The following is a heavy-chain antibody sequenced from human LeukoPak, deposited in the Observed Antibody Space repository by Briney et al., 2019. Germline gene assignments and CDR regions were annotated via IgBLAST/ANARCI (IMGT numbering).Heavy chain of an antibody. J-gene: IGHJ4*02. D-gene: IGHD3-22*01. CDR1: GFTFSSHG. V-gene: IGHV3-30*02. CDR3: AKDTDPYDSSGINY. CDR2: IRYDGSET. Sequence: GGSLRLSCAASGFTFSSHGMHWVRQAPGKGLEWVAFIRYDGSETYSTDSVKGRFTISRDNSKNTLYLQMNSLRAEDTAVYYCAKDTDPYDSSGINYWGQGTLVTVSS.